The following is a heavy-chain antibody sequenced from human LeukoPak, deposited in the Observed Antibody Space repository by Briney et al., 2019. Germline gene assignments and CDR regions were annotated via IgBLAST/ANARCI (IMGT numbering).Heavy chain of an antibody. Sequence: QPGGSLRLSCAASGFTFSSYAMSWVRLAPGKGLEWVSGISHSGGSTYYADSVKGRFTISRDNSKNTLYLQMNSLRAEDTAVYYCAKDPAAGTYDYWGQGTLVTVSS. D-gene: IGHD6-13*01. V-gene: IGHV3-23*01. CDR2: ISHSGGST. J-gene: IGHJ4*02. CDR3: AKDPAAGTYDY. CDR1: GFTFSSYA.